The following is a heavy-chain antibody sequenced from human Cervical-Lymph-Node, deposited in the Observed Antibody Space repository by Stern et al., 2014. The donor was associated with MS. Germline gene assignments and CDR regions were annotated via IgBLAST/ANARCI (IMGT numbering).Heavy chain of an antibody. CDR3: ARDQYSGYDLSFDY. CDR1: GFTFSSYS. J-gene: IGHJ4*02. Sequence: EVHLVDSGGGLVKPGGSLRLSCAASGFTFSSYSMNWVRQAPGQGLEWVSSISSSSSYIYYADSVKGRFTISRDNAKNSLYLQMNSLRAEDTAVYYCARDQYSGYDLSFDYWGQGTLVTVSS. V-gene: IGHV3-21*01. CDR2: ISSSSSYI. D-gene: IGHD5-12*01.